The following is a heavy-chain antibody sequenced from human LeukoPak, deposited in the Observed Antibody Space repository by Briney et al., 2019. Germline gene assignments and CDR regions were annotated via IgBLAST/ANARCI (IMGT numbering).Heavy chain of an antibody. V-gene: IGHV4-39*02. CDR2: IYYSGST. Sequence: SETLSLTCTVSGGSISSSGYYWGWIRQPPGKGLEWIGSIYYSGSTYYNASLKSRVTISVDTSKNQFSLKLSSVAAADTAVYYCARDPTAAGKGAWFDPWGQGTPVTVSS. CDR1: GGSISSSGYY. D-gene: IGHD6-13*01. CDR3: ARDPTAAGKGAWFDP. J-gene: IGHJ5*02.